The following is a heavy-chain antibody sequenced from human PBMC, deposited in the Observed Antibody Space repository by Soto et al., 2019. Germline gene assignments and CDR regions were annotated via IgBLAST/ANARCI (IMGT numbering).Heavy chain of an antibody. J-gene: IGHJ4*02. CDR1: GGSIFGSDYY. D-gene: IGHD1-26*01. CDR3: ARLGGSYAVPHFDY. Sequence: SETLSLTCTVSGGSIFGSDYYWGWIRQPPGEGLEWLGNIYYSGKTYSYPSLKSRVTISVDTSKNEFSLKLSSVTAADTAVYYCARLGGSYAVPHFDYGAQGTLVTVSS. CDR2: IYYSGKT. V-gene: IGHV4-39*01.